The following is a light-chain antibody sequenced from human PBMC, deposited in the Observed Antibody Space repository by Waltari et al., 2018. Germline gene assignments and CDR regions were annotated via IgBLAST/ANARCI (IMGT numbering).Light chain of an antibody. Sequence: QSALTQPPSASGSPGQSVTISCTGTSRDLGGYTFVSWYQHHPGRAPKLLIYDVSKRPSGVPDRFSGSKSGNTASLTVSGLQAEDEGDYYCSSYAGSNNILFGGGTKVTVL. V-gene: IGLV2-8*01. CDR3: SSYAGSNNIL. CDR1: SRDLGGYTF. J-gene: IGLJ2*01. CDR2: DVS.